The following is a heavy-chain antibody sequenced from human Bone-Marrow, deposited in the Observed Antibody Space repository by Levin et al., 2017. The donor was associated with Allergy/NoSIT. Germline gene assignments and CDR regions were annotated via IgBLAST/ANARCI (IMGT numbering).Heavy chain of an antibody. CDR2: FDPEDGET. Sequence: ASVKVSCKVSAYRLTELSVHWVRQAPGKGLEWMGGFDPEDGETLYAQKFQGRVTMTEDTSTDTAYMELSSLRSEDTAIYYCVIIGAVYDYFFDYWGQGTLVTVSS. D-gene: IGHD5/OR15-5a*01. CDR1: AYRLTELS. V-gene: IGHV1-24*01. J-gene: IGHJ4*02. CDR3: VIIGAVYDYFFDY.